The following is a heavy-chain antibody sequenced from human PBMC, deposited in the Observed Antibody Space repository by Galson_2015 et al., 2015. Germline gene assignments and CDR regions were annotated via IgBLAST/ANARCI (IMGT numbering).Heavy chain of an antibody. CDR2: IYWDDDK. J-gene: IGHJ4*02. CDR3: AHSYCGGVCYYYFDY. CDR1: GFSLSTSGVG. V-gene: IGHV2-5*02. D-gene: IGHD2-21*02. Sequence: PALVKPTQTLTLTCTFSGFSLSTSGVGVGWIRQPPGKALEWLALIYWDDDKRYSPSLKSRLTITKDTSNNQVVLTMTNMDPVDTATYFCAHSYCGGVCYYYFDYWGQGTLVTVSS.